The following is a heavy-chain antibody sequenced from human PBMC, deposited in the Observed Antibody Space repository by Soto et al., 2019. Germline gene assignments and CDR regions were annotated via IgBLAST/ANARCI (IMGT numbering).Heavy chain of an antibody. CDR3: VRRHVSATGIDWFGP. Sequence: ASVKVSWKASGYTFTRYGIHWVRQATGQRLEWMGWINAANGDTKYSPKFQGRVTITRDTSASTAYMELSSLRSEDTAVYYCVRRHVSATGIDWFGPWGQGTLVTVSS. V-gene: IGHV1-3*01. CDR2: INAANGDT. J-gene: IGHJ5*02. CDR1: GYTFTRYG. D-gene: IGHD6-13*01.